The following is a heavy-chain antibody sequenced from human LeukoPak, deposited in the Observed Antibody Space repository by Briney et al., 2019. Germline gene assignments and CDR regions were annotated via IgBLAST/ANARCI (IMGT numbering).Heavy chain of an antibody. Sequence: SETLSLTCAVYGGSFSGYYWSWIRQPPGKGLEWIGEINHSGSTNYNPSLKSRVTISVDTARNQFSLKLCSVTAADTAVYYCARAVENYYDFWSCYYRVNGFDPWGQGTLVTVSS. V-gene: IGHV4-34*01. CDR2: INHSGST. CDR3: ARAVENYYDFWSCYYRVNGFDP. D-gene: IGHD3-3*01. J-gene: IGHJ5*02. CDR1: GGSFSGYY.